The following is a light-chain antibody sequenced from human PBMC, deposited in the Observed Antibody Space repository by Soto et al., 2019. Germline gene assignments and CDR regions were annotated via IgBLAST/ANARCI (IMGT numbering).Light chain of an antibody. CDR1: QSILYTSNNKNY. CDR2: WAS. J-gene: IGKJ1*01. V-gene: IGKV4-1*01. Sequence: DIVMTQSPDSLAVPLGERATIHCKSSQSILYTSNNKNYLVWYQQKPGQPPKVLFYWASTRESGVPDRFSGSGSGTEFTLTISSLMSDDSAVYYCQQYNGWPTFGQGTRVEIK. CDR3: QQYNGWPT.